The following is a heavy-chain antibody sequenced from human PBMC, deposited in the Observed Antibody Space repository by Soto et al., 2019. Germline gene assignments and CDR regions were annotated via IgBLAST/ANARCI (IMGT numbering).Heavy chain of an antibody. J-gene: IGHJ6*03. D-gene: IGHD2-8*01. CDR2: INWNGGST. Sequence: GGSLRLSCAASGFTFDDYGMSWVRQAPGKGLEWVSGINWNGGSTGYADSVKGRFTISRDNAKNSLYLQMNSLRAEDTALYHCARDNGGYYYMDVWGKGTTVTVSS. CDR3: ARDNGGYYYMDV. V-gene: IGHV3-20*01. CDR1: GFTFDDYG.